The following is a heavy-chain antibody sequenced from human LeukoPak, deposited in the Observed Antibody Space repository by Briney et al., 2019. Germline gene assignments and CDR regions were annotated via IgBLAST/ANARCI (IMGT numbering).Heavy chain of an antibody. CDR3: ANPRYDSSGYYYVD. Sequence: GASVKVSCKASGYTFTDYTMHWLRQASGQRLDWMGWINGGSGYTKYSPEFQGRVTITRDTSASTAYMELSSLRSEDTAVYYCANPRYDSSGYYYVDWGQGALVTVSS. V-gene: IGHV1-3*01. J-gene: IGHJ4*02. CDR1: GYTFTDYT. D-gene: IGHD3-22*01. CDR2: INGGSGYT.